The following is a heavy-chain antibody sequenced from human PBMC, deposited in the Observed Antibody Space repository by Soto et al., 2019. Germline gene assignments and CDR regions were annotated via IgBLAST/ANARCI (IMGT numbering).Heavy chain of an antibody. J-gene: IGHJ5*02. D-gene: IGHD3-22*01. Sequence: SETLSLTCAVSGGSISSSNWWSWVRQPPGKGLEWIGEIYHSGSTNYNPSLKSRVTISVDKSKNQFSLKLSSVTAADTAVYYCAREVVITQLYNWFDPWDQGTLVTVSS. V-gene: IGHV4-4*02. CDR2: IYHSGST. CDR1: GGSISSSNW. CDR3: AREVVITQLYNWFDP.